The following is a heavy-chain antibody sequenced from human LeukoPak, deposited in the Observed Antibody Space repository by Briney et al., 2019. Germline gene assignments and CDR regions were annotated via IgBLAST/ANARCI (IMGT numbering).Heavy chain of an antibody. Sequence: GGSLRLSCAASGFTFSNYAMSWVRQAPGKGLEWVSAISSSGGNTYYADSVKGRFTISRDNSKNSLYLQMNSLRAEDTALYYCAKGTALDYYYYYYMDVWGKGTTVTVSS. D-gene: IGHD1-1*01. CDR2: ISSSGGNT. V-gene: IGHV3-23*01. J-gene: IGHJ6*03. CDR1: GFTFSNYA. CDR3: AKGTALDYYYYYYMDV.